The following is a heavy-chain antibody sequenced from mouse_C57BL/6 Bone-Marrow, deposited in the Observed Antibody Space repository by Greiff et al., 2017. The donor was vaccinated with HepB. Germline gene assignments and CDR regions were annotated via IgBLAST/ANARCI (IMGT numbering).Heavy chain of an antibody. CDR2: IWSGGST. V-gene: IGHV2-2*01. CDR3: ARDYGSSLYFDY. D-gene: IGHD1-1*01. CDR1: GFSLPSYG. J-gene: IGHJ2*01. Sequence: VHLVESGPGLVQPSQSLSITCTVSGFSLPSYGVHWVRQSPGKGLEWLGVIWSGGSTDYNAAFISRLSISKDNSKSQVFFKMNSLQADDTAIYYCARDYGSSLYFDYWGQGTTLTVSS.